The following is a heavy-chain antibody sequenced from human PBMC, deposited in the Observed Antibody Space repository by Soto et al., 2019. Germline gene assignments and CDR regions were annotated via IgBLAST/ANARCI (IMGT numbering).Heavy chain of an antibody. Sequence: GGSLRLSCAASGLSVSSNDMSWVRQAPGKGLECVSIIYSADNTFYVDSVKGRFIISRDNSKNTVYLQMNSLRADDTAVDYCARGSLYWGQGTLVTVSS. V-gene: IGHV3-66*01. CDR3: ARGSLY. CDR2: IYSADNT. CDR1: GLSVSSND. J-gene: IGHJ4*01.